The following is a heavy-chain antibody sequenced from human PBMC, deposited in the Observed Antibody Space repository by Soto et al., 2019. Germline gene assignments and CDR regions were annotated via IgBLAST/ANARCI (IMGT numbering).Heavy chain of an antibody. J-gene: IGHJ6*02. CDR1: GYSFTSYW. CDR3: ARHVYLNYYYYGMDV. CDR2: IYPGDSDT. V-gene: IGHV5-51*01. Sequence: GESLKISCKGSGYSFTSYWIGWVRQMPGKGLEWMGIIYPGDSDTRYSPSFQGQVTISADKSISTAYLQWSSLKASDTAMYYCARHVYLNYYYYGMDVWGQGTTVTVSS.